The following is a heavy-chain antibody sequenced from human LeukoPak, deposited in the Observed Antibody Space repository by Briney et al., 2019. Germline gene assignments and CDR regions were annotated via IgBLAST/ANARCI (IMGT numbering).Heavy chain of an antibody. CDR1: GYSFTSYW. D-gene: IGHD1-20*01. J-gene: IGHJ4*02. Sequence: GESLKISCKGSGYSFTSYWIGWVRQRPGKGLEWMGIIYPGDSDTRYSPSLQGQVTISADKSISAAYLQWSSLKASDTAMYYCARGLGFNWNYIDYWGQGTLVTVSS. CDR3: ARGLGFNWNYIDY. V-gene: IGHV5-51*01. CDR2: IYPGDSDT.